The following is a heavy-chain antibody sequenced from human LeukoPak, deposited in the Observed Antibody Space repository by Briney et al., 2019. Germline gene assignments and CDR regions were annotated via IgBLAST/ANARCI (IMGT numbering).Heavy chain of an antibody. Sequence: SETLSLTCNVSGGTISDNDYSWDWIRQPPGKGLECLGSIHYSGTTYYNPSLRIRFSISVDTSKSQFSLKLRSVTAADTAVYYCARRYYFVSGSYYPFDFWGQGTLVTVSS. CDR1: GGTISDNDYS. V-gene: IGHV4-39*01. J-gene: IGHJ4*02. D-gene: IGHD3-10*01. CDR3: ARRYYFVSGSYYPFDF. CDR2: IHYSGTT.